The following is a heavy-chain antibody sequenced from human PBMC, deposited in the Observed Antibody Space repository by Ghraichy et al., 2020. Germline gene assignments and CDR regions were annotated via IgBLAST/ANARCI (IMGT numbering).Heavy chain of an antibody. V-gene: IGHV3-7*01. CDR1: GFTFSDSW. CDR3: GRGVEY. CDR2: IKPDGSDK. J-gene: IGHJ4*02. Sequence: GGSLRLSCAASGFTFSDSWMHWVRQAPGKGLEWVANIKPDGSDKYYVDSMKGRFTISRDNAKNSLSLQMNSLRAEDTAVYFCGRGVEYWGQGTLVTVSS.